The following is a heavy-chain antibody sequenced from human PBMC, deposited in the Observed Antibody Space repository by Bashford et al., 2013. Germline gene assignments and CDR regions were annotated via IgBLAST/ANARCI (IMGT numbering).Heavy chain of an antibody. CDR1: GYTFTEHY. V-gene: IGHV1-2*02. J-gene: IGHJ3*01. D-gene: IGHD6-13*01. CDR3: AREPAGRGYTDAFDV. CDR2: IRPYSGAT. Sequence: VASVKVSCKASGYTFTEHYIHWVRQAPGQGLEWMGWIRPYSGATHYAQGFQGRIRMTADKASSTAYMEVTTHPSDNTVVYYCAREPAGRGYTDAFDVWGQGTPVTVSS.